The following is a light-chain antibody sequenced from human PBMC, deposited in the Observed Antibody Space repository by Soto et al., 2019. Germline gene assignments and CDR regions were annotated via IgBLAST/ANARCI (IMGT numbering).Light chain of an antibody. CDR3: QQADSFPIT. V-gene: IGKV1-12*01. CDR2: AAF. J-gene: IGKJ5*01. Sequence: DIQMTQSPSSVSASVGDRVTISCRASEDINSRLAWYQQKPGNAPKLLIYAAFILQSWVPSRFSGYGSGTDFTLSIISLQPEDFATYYCQQADSFPITFGQGTRLEIK. CDR1: EDINSR.